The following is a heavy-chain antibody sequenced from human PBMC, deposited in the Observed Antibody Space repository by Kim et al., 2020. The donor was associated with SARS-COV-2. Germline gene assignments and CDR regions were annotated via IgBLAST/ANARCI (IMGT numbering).Heavy chain of an antibody. CDR3: ARDTRVYYGLDV. Sequence: GGSLRLSCAASRFTFDSYWMTWVRLAPGKGLEWVANINQVGSDKYYVDSVKGRFTISRDNAKNTLYLQMNTLRAEDTAMYYCARDTRVYYGLDVWGQGATVTVSS. V-gene: IGHV3-7*03. D-gene: IGHD3-3*01. J-gene: IGHJ6*02. CDR2: INQVGSDK. CDR1: RFTFDSYW.